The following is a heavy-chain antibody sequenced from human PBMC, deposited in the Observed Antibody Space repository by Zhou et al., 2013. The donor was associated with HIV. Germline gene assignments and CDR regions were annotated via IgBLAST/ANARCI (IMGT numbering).Heavy chain of an antibody. J-gene: IGHJ3*02. CDR2: IKVSGGST. CDR1: GYTFTSYY. Sequence: QVQLVQSGAEVKKPGASVKVSCKASGYTFTSYYIHWVRQAPGQGLEWMGIIKVSGGSTTYAQKFQGRVTMTRDTSTSTVFMELSSLRSEDTAVYYCARHRRYGDNSYAFDIWGQGTMVTVSS. CDR3: ARHRRYGDNSYAFDI. D-gene: IGHD2-21*01. V-gene: IGHV1-46*01.